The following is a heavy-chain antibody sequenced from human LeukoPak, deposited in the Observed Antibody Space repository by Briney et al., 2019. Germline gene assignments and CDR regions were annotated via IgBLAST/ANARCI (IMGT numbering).Heavy chain of an antibody. V-gene: IGHV3-23*01. CDR1: GFTFSSYA. Sequence: PGGSLRLSCAASGFTFSSYAMSWVRQAPRKGLEWVSAISGSGGSTYYADSVKGRFTISRDNSKNTVYLQMNSLRAEDTAVYYCAKDLDSSGWYDNYFDYWGQGTLVTVSS. CDR2: ISGSGGST. J-gene: IGHJ4*02. CDR3: AKDLDSSGWYDNYFDY. D-gene: IGHD6-19*01.